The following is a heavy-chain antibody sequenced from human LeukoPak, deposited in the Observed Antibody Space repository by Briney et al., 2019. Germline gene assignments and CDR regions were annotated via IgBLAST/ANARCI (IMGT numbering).Heavy chain of an antibody. J-gene: IGHJ4*02. D-gene: IGHD3-9*01. V-gene: IGHV4-39*07. CDR1: GGSISSSSYY. CDR3: ARTLTGYYYLDY. Sequence: PSETLSLTCTVSGGSISSSSYYWGWIRQPPGKGLEWIGSIYYSGSTNYNPSLKSRVTISVDTSKNQFSLRLSSVTAADTAVYYCARTLTGYYYLDYWGQGTLVTVSS. CDR2: IYYSGST.